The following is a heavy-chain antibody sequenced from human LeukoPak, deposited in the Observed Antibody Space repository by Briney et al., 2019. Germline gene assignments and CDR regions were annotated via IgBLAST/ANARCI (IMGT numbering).Heavy chain of an antibody. CDR1: GYIFTNYG. CDR2: ISAYNGNT. D-gene: IGHD3-22*01. V-gene: IGHV1-18*01. J-gene: IGHJ5*02. Sequence: ASVKVSCKTSGYIFTNYGISWVRQAPGQGLEWMGWISAYNGNTNYAQKLQGRVIMTTDTSTSTVYMELRSLRSDDTAVYYCARGLPIRSYYYDSSGYHYNWFDPWGQGTLVTVSS. CDR3: ARGLPIRSYYYDSSGYHYNWFDP.